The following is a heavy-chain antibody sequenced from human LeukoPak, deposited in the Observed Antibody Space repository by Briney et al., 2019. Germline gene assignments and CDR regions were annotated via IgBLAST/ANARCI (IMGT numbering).Heavy chain of an antibody. Sequence: PGGSLRLSCAASGFTFRNYYMSWIRQAPGKGLEWLSYISSDTNTIDYADSVKGRFAISRDNGQNSLFLQMNSLRAEDTAVYYCARGGGYSYSSRDVGYFDNWGQGALVTVSS. CDR2: ISSDTNTI. V-gene: IGHV3-11*01. J-gene: IGHJ4*02. CDR3: ARGGGYSYSSRDVGYFDN. CDR1: GFTFRNYY. D-gene: IGHD5-18*01.